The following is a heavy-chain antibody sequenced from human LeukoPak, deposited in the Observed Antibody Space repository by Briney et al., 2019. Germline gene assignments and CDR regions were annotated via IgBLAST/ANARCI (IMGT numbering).Heavy chain of an antibody. V-gene: IGHV4-38-2*02. J-gene: IGHJ3*02. D-gene: IGHD3-10*01. Sequence: SETLSLTCTVSGYSISSGYFWGWIRQPPGKGLEWIGSIYHSGTTYYNPSLKSRVTISVDTSKNQFSLKLTSVTAADTAVYYCARGAVTSGDAFDIWGQGTMVTVSS. CDR3: ARGAVTSGDAFDI. CDR2: IYHSGTT. CDR1: GYSISSGYF.